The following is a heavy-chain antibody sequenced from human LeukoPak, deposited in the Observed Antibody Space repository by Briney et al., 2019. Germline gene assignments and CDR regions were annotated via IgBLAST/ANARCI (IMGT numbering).Heavy chain of an antibody. J-gene: IGHJ4*02. V-gene: IGHV3-43*01. Sequence: GGSLTLSCAVSGFTFYAYTLRWVRQAPGKGLEWVCLISWGAGRTYYADSVKGRFTISRDNSKNSLSLSTNSQRTEDTALYYCAKADTTQDPFDHWGQGTLVTVSS. CDR3: AKADTTQDPFDH. D-gene: IGHD1-1*01. CDR2: ISWGAGRT. CDR1: GFTFYAYT.